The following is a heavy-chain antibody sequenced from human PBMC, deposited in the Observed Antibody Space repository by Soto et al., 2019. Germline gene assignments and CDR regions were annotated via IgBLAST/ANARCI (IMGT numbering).Heavy chain of an antibody. CDR2: VIPIFGTA. CDR1: GGTFSSYA. J-gene: IGHJ4*02. V-gene: IGHV1-69*06. D-gene: IGHD2-21*01. Sequence: SVKVSCKASGGTFSSYAIRWGRQAPGQGLEWMGGVIPIFGTANYAQKFQGRVPITADKSTSTAYMELSSLRSDDTAVYFCARVPWGGTFYFDVWGLGTLVTVSS. CDR3: ARVPWGGTFYFDV.